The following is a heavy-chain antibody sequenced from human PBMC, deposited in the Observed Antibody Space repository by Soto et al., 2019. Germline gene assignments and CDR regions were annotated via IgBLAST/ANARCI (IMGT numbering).Heavy chain of an antibody. CDR2: IYYSGST. Sequence: SETLSLTCTVSGGYISSGGYYWSWIRQHPGKGLEWIGYIYYSGSTYYNPSLKSRVTISVDTSKNQFSLKLSSVTAADTAVYYCASTADPLYYYYGMDVWGQGTTVTVSS. V-gene: IGHV4-31*03. CDR3: ASTADPLYYYYGMDV. D-gene: IGHD4-17*01. CDR1: GGYISSGGYY. J-gene: IGHJ6*02.